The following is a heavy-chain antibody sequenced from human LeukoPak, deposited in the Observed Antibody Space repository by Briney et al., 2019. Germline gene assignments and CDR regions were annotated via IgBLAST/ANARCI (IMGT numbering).Heavy chain of an antibody. CDR1: SYTFTSYC. CDR3: ARVPALSRVDYWGMDG. V-gene: IGHV1-18*01. J-gene: IGHJ6*02. Sequence: DSVTVSCKASSYTFTSYCMSWVRQAPGQGLEWMGWIRAYNGDTNSAQMLRGRVTMTTNTSTSTAYMEVRRLRSDDTAVYYCARVPALSRVDYWGMDGWGQGTTVTVSS. CDR2: IRAYNGDT.